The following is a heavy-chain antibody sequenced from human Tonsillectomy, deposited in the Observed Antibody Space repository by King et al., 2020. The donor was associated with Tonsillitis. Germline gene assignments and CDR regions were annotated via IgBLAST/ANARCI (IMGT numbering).Heavy chain of an antibody. J-gene: IGHJ5*02. Sequence: QLQESGPGLVKPSQTLSVTCTVSGGSISGDDYYWSWIRHHPGKGLEWIGYIYYSGNTYHTPSLKSRLTLSADTFKNQFSLKLSSGTAADTAVYYCGRYEGGVFDPWGQGTLVTVSS. CDR1: GGSISGDDYY. V-gene: IGHV4-31*03. CDR2: IYYSGNT. CDR3: GRYEGGVFDP. D-gene: IGHD2-15*01.